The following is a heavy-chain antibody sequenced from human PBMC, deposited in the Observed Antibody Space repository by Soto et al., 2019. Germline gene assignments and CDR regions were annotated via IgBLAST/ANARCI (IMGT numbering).Heavy chain of an antibody. CDR2: IHSDGSST. CDR3: ASGDRGAFVI. D-gene: IGHD3-10*01. Sequence: EVQLVESGGGLVQPGESLRLSCAASGFTFSYYWMHWVRQAPGKGLVWVSRIHSDGSSTTYADSVKGRFTISRDNARNTGYMQMNSLRGEDTAVYYCASGDRGAFVIWGQGTVVTVSS. V-gene: IGHV3-74*01. CDR1: GFTFSYYW. J-gene: IGHJ3*02.